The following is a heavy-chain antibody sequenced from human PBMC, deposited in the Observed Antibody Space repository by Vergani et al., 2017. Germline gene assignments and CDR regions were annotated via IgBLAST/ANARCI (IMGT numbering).Heavy chain of an antibody. CDR3: AREGFYDSSGSIDY. CDR2: IYSSGST. CDR1: GGSMSSVGYY. Sequence: QVQLQESGPGLVKPSETLSLTCTVSGGSMSSVGYYWTWIRQPAEKGLEWIGRIYSSGSTNYNPSLESRVTISVDTSKNQFSLRLSSVTAADTAVYYCAREGFYDSSGSIDYWGQGTLVTVSS. V-gene: IGHV4-61*02. J-gene: IGHJ4*02. D-gene: IGHD3-22*01.